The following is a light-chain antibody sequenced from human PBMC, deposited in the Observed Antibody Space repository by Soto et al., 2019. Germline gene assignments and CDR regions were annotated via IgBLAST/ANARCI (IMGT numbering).Light chain of an antibody. Sequence: DIQMTQSPSTLSASVGDRVTITCRATQTISKWLAWYQQKPGKAPNLLIYDGSSVEPGVPSSISGSGYGTQFTLTITGLQPDDFATYYCQHDSGCTWTCGQGTTVDIK. CDR1: QTISKW. J-gene: IGKJ1*01. CDR3: QHDSGCTWT. V-gene: IGKV1-5*01. CDR2: DGS.